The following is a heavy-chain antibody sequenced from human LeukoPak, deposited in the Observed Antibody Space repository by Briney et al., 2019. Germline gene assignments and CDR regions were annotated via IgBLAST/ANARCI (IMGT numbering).Heavy chain of an antibody. Sequence: PSETLSLTCTVSGGSISSSSYYWGWIRQPPGKGLEWIGSIYYSGSTYYNPSLKSRVTISVDTSKNQFSLKLSSVTAADTAVYYCARDARRVDIVATNRYYYYYMDVWGKGTTVTVSS. J-gene: IGHJ6*03. V-gene: IGHV4-39*07. CDR1: GGSISSSSYY. D-gene: IGHD5-12*01. CDR3: ARDARRVDIVATNRYYYYYMDV. CDR2: IYYSGST.